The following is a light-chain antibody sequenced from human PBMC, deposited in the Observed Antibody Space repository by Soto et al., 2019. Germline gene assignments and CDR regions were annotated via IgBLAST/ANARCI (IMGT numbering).Light chain of an antibody. V-gene: IGKV3-20*01. Sequence: EIVLTQSPGTLSLSPGERATLSCRASQSVSSSYLAWYQQKPGQAPRPLIYGASSRATGIPDRFSGSGSETDFTLTISRLEPEDFAVYYCQQYGSSPWTFGQGTKVEIK. CDR2: GAS. J-gene: IGKJ1*01. CDR3: QQYGSSPWT. CDR1: QSVSSSY.